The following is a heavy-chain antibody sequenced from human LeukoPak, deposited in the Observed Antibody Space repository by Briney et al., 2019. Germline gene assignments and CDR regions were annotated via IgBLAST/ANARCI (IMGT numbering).Heavy chain of an antibody. J-gene: IGHJ4*02. CDR1: GYTFTSYA. Sequence: ASVKVSCKASGYTFTSYAMHWVRQAPGQRLEWMGWISAYNGNTNYAQKLQGRVTMTTDTSTSTAYMELRSLRSDDTAVYYCARSGIWFGELFGTFDYRGQGTLVTVSS. D-gene: IGHD3-10*01. CDR3: ARSGIWFGELFGTFDY. V-gene: IGHV1-18*01. CDR2: ISAYNGNT.